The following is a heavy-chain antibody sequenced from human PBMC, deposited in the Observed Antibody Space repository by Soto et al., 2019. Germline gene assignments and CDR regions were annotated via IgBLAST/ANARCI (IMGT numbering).Heavy chain of an antibody. CDR3: ERDPPVGDHAHY. Sequence: EVQLVESGGGLVQPGGSLRLSCAASGFTVSSNYMSWVRQAPGKGLEWVSVIYSGGSTYYADSVKGRFTISRDNSKNTLYLQMNSLRAEDTAVYYCERDPPVGDHAHYWAQGTLVTVSS. CDR2: IYSGGST. V-gene: IGHV3-66*01. J-gene: IGHJ1*01. D-gene: IGHD3-16*01. CDR1: GFTVSSNY.